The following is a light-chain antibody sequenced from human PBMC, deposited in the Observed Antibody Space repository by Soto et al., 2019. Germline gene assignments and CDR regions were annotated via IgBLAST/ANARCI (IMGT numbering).Light chain of an antibody. Sequence: QSALTQPASVSGSPGQSITISCTGTSSDIGSYNHVSWYQQHPGQGPKLFIYDVNNRPSGISNRFSGSKSGNPASLTISGLQAEDEAYYYCTSYTSLSTVVFGGGTKLTVL. CDR2: DVN. CDR1: SSDIGSYNH. V-gene: IGLV2-14*01. CDR3: TSYTSLSTVV. J-gene: IGLJ2*01.